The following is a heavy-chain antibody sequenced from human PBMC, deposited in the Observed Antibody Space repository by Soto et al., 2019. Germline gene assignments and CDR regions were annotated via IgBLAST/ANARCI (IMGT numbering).Heavy chain of an antibody. J-gene: IGHJ4*02. CDR1: GYTFTSYG. CDR2: ISAYNGNT. D-gene: IGHD3-22*01. CDR3: ARQRTSYYDSSGYCHFDY. V-gene: IGHV1-18*01. Sequence: ASVKVSCKASGYTFTSYGISWVRQAPGQGLEWMGWISAYNGNTNYAQKLQGRVTMTTDTSTSTAYMELRSLRSDDTAVYYCARQRTSYYDSSGYCHFDYWGQGTLVTVSS.